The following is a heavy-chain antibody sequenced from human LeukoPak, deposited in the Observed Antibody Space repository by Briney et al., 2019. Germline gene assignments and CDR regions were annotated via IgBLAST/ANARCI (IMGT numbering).Heavy chain of an antibody. CDR3: ARGVDVLRFLEWLGDIDY. Sequence: GGSLRFSCAASGFTFSSYAMHWVRQAPGKGLEWVAVISYDGSNKYYADSVKGRFTISRDNSKNTLYLQMNSLRAEDTAVYYCARGVDVLRFLEWLGDIDYWGQGTLVTVSS. CDR2: ISYDGSNK. V-gene: IGHV3-30-3*01. J-gene: IGHJ4*02. D-gene: IGHD3-3*01. CDR1: GFTFSSYA.